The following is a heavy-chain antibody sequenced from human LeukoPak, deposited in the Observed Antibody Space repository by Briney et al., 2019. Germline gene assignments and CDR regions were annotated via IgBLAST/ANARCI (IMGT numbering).Heavy chain of an antibody. CDR3: AKAGEEVATISPFEM. Sequence: GGTLRLSCAASGFTFSSYGMSWVRQAPGKGLEWVSSISGNGGSTYYADSVKGRFTISRDNSKNTLSLQLNSLRAEDTAVYYCAKAGEEVATISPFEMWGQGTKVTVSS. V-gene: IGHV3-23*01. CDR2: ISGNGGST. CDR1: GFTFSSYG. D-gene: IGHD5-24*01. J-gene: IGHJ3*02.